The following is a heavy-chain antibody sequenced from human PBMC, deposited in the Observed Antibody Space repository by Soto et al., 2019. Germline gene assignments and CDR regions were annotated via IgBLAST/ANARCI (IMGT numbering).Heavy chain of an antibody. D-gene: IGHD1-1*01. Sequence: QVQLVQSGAEVKKPGASVKVSCKASGYTFTGYYMHWVRQAPGQGLEWMGWINPNSGGTNYAQKFQGWVTMTRDTSISTAYMELSRRRSADAALYYCATGDLLSWAYWGQGTLVTVSS. J-gene: IGHJ4*02. CDR1: GYTFTGYY. CDR3: ATGDLLSWAY. V-gene: IGHV1-2*04. CDR2: INPNSGGT.